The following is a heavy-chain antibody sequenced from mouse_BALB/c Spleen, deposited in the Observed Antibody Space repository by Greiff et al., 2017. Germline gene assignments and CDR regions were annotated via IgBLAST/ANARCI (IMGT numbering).Heavy chain of an antibody. CDR3: TRYGSFDY. D-gene: IGHD2-10*02. J-gene: IGHJ2*01. CDR1: GFTFSSYG. CDR2: INSNGGST. V-gene: IGHV5-6-3*01. Sequence: EVQLVESGGGLVQPGRSLNLPCAVSGFTFSSYGMSWVRQTPDKRLELVATINSNGGSTYYPDSVKGRFTISRDNTKNTLYLQMSSLKSKDTAMYYCTRYGSFDYWGQGTAVTVSS.